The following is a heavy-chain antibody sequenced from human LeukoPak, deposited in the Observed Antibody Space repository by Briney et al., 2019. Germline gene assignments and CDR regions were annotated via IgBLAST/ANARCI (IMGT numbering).Heavy chain of an antibody. J-gene: IGHJ4*02. Sequence: PSETLSLTCTVSGGSISSYYWSWIRQPPGKGLEWIGYIYYSGSTNYNPSLKSRVTISVDTSKNQSSLKLSSVTAADTAVYYCAREGSGEFDYWGQGTLVTVSS. CDR2: IYYSGST. V-gene: IGHV4-59*01. D-gene: IGHD6-19*01. CDR1: GGSISSYY. CDR3: AREGSGEFDY.